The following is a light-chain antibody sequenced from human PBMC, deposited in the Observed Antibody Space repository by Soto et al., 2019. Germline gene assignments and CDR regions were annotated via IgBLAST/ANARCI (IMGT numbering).Light chain of an antibody. V-gene: IGKV1-5*03. CDR1: QNISTW. CDR3: QQYDNFPWT. Sequence: DTQMTQSPSTLSVSVGDRVTITCRASQNISTWLAWYQQKPGKAPHFLIYGASRLDSGVPSRFSGSGSGTEFTLTISSLQPDDFTTYYCQQYDNFPWTFGQGTKVDFK. J-gene: IGKJ1*01. CDR2: GAS.